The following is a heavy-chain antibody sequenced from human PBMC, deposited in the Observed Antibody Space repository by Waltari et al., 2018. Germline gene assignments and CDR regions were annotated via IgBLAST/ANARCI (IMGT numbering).Heavy chain of an antibody. CDR2: VKEDGSEK. V-gene: IGHV3-7*01. Sequence: EVQLVESGGNLVQPGGSLRLSCAASGFAFSTNWMSWVRQAPGKGLEWVANVKEDGSEKYYVDSVKGRFPISRDNAKNSLYLQMNSLRAEDTAFYFCARGRVDFAYWGQGTLVTVSS. CDR3: ARGRVDFAY. CDR1: GFAFSTNW. J-gene: IGHJ4*02.